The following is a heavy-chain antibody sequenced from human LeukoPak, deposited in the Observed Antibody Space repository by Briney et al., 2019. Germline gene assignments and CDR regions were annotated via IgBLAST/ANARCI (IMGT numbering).Heavy chain of an antibody. Sequence: GGSLRLSCAASGFTFSNAWMSWVRQAPGKGLEWVSAISGGGYSTYYADSVKGRFTISRDNSKNTLWLLMNSLRAKDTAVYYCANGSRTMVRGAYYFDYWGQGTLVTVSS. CDR1: GFTFSNAW. CDR3: ANGSRTMVRGAYYFDY. V-gene: IGHV3-23*01. J-gene: IGHJ4*02. CDR2: ISGGGYST. D-gene: IGHD3-10*01.